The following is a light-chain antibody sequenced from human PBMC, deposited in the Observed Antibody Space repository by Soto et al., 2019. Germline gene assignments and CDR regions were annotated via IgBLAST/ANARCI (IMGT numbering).Light chain of an antibody. CDR1: QSVGGNS. CDR3: QQSQNSTRT. V-gene: IGKV3-20*01. J-gene: IGKJ1*01. CDR2: DTS. Sequence: EIILTQSPGTLSLSPVERGTVSCRCSQSVGGNSLAWYQQRPGQAPRLLIYDTSKRATGIPDRFSGSGSGTDFTLTISRLETADGAVYDCQQSQNSTRTFGQGTKVDIK.